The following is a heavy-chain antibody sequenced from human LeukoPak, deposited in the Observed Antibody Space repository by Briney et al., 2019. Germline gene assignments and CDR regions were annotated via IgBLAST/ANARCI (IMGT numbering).Heavy chain of an antibody. CDR3: ARGVYNLALVFDY. D-gene: IGHD5-24*01. CDR2: IYSSGST. J-gene: IGHJ4*02. CDR1: GGSISSGSYY. V-gene: IGHV4-61*02. Sequence: PSETLSLTCTVSGGSISSGSYYWSWIRQPAGKGLEWIGRIYSSGSTNYNPSLKTRVTISSDTSKNQFSLRLSSVTAADTAVYYCARGVYNLALVFDYWGQGSLVTVSS.